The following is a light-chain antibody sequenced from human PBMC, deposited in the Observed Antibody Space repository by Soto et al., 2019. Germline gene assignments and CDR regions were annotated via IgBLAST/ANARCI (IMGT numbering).Light chain of an antibody. J-gene: IGKJ3*01. CDR2: AAS. CDR3: QKYNGAPPET. Sequence: DIQMTQSPSSLSATVGDRVTITCRASQDISNYLAWHQQKPGKAPKLLIYAASTLQPGVPSRFSGSGSGTDFTLTISSLQPEDVATYYCQKYNGAPPETFGPGTKVAIK. V-gene: IGKV1-27*01. CDR1: QDISNY.